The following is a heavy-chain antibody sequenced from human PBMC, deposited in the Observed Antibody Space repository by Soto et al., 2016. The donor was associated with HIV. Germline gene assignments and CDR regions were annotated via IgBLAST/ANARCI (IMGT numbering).Heavy chain of an antibody. CDR2: IIPIFASA. CDR1: GGTFNSYA. J-gene: IGHJ5*02. D-gene: IGHD3-10*01. Sequence: QVQLVQSGAEVRKPGSSVKVSCKASGGTFNSYAISWLRQAPGQGLEWMGGIIPIFASANYAQKFQGRVTITADESTSTAYMELSSLRSEDTAVYYCATNSMVRGVPRGWFDPGAREPWSPSPQ. V-gene: IGHV1-69*12. CDR3: ATNSMVRGVPRGWFDP.